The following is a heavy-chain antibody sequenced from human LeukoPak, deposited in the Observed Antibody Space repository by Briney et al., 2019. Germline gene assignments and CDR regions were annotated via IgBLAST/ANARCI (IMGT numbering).Heavy chain of an antibody. Sequence: SETLSLTCAVSGYSISSGYYWGWIRQPPGKGLEWIGSIYHSGSTYYNPSLKSRVTISVDTSKNQFSLKLSSVTAADTAVYYCARGRYNWDCDYWGQGTLVTVSS. D-gene: IGHD1-20*01. V-gene: IGHV4-38-2*01. CDR2: IYHSGST. CDR1: GYSISSGYY. CDR3: ARGRYNWDCDY. J-gene: IGHJ4*02.